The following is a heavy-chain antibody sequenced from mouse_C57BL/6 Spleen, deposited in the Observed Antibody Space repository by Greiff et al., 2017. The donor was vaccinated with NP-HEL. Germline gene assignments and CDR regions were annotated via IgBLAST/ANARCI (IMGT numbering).Heavy chain of an antibody. J-gene: IGHJ3*01. Sequence: EVMLVESGGDLVKPGGSLKLSCAASGFTFSSYGMSWVRQTPDKRLEWVATISSGGSYTYYPDSVKGRFTISRDNAKNPLYLQMSSLKAEDTAMYYCARQGDYDPFAYWGQGTLVTVSA. CDR2: ISSGGSYT. V-gene: IGHV5-6*02. CDR3: ARQGDYDPFAY. CDR1: GFTFSSYG. D-gene: IGHD2-4*01.